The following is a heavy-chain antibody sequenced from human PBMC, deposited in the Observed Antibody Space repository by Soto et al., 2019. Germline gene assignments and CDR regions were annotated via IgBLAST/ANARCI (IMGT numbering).Heavy chain of an antibody. Sequence: PGGSLILSCAASGFTFSAYGMHLVLQAPGKGLEWVAVISYDGSNKYYADSVKGRFTISRDNSKNTLYLQMNSLRAEDTAVYYCSKDLSTSVGATLPDSWGQGTLVTVSS. CDR2: ISYDGSNK. D-gene: IGHD1-26*01. CDR3: SKDLSTSVGATLPDS. CDR1: GFTFSAYG. J-gene: IGHJ5*01. V-gene: IGHV3-30*18.